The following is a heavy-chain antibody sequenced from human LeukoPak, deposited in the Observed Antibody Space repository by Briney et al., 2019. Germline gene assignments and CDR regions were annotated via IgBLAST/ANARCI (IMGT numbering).Heavy chain of an antibody. CDR2: ISYDGSNK. Sequence: GRSLRLSCAASGFTFSSYGMHWVRQAPGKGLEWVAVISYDGSNKYYADSVKGRFTISRDNSKNTLYLQMNSLRAEDTAVYYCAKDQLKDSSGVLFDYWGQGTLVTVSS. V-gene: IGHV3-30*18. CDR1: GFTFSSYG. J-gene: IGHJ4*02. CDR3: AKDQLKDSSGVLFDY. D-gene: IGHD6-19*01.